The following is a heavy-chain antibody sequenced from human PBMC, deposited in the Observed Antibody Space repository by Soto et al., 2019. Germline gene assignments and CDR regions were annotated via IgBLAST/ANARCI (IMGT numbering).Heavy chain of an antibody. CDR2: INPNSGGT. CDR3: AREPATAKPEGVDF. V-gene: IGHV1-2*02. Sequence: QVQLVQSGAEVRKPGASVKVSCKASGYTFSDYYIHWVRQAPGQGLEWLGWINPNSGGTKYAPKFQGGLTMTRDTSITTAYKELSRLRSGDTAVYYCAREPATAKPEGVDFWGQGTLVTVSS. CDR1: GYTFSDYY. D-gene: IGHD1-1*01. J-gene: IGHJ4*02.